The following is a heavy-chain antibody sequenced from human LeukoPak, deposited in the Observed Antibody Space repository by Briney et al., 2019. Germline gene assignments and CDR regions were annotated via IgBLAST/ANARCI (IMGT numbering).Heavy chain of an antibody. CDR2: INPNSGDT. CDR3: ANDRDDAFEI. CDR1: GYAFSGYY. D-gene: IGHD1-1*01. Sequence: ASVKVSCKASGYAFSGYYIHWVRLAPGQGLEWMGWINPNSGDTFYSQKFQGRVTLTRDTSISTAYLELSRLRSDDTAVYYCANDRDDAFEIWGQGTMVTVSS. V-gene: IGHV1-2*02. J-gene: IGHJ3*02.